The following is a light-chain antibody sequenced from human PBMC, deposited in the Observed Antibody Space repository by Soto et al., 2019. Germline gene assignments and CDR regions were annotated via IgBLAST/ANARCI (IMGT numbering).Light chain of an antibody. J-gene: IGKJ1*01. CDR3: QQYGRSPT. CDR1: QSVSSNY. V-gene: IGKV3-20*01. Sequence: MVLTQSPDTLSLSQGERATLSCRASQSVSSNYLAWYQQKLGQAPRLLIYDASRRATGIPDRFSGSGSGTDFTLTISRLEPEDFVVYYCQQYGRSPTFGQGTKVDIK. CDR2: DAS.